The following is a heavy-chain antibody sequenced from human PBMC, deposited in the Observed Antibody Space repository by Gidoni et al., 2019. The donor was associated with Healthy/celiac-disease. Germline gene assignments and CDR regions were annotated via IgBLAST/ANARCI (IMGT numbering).Heavy chain of an antibody. V-gene: IGHV3-21*01. CDR3: SVLEYQLTPFDY. CDR2: VSSSSSYI. CDR1: GLTFSSYS. D-gene: IGHD2-2*01. Sequence: EVQLVESGGGLVKRGGSLRHSCAASGLTFSSYSMTWVRQAPGKGLEWVSSVSSSSSYIYYAGSVKGRFTISSEDAKDSLYLHMNSLGAEDTAVYYCSVLEYQLTPFDYWGQGTLVTVSS. J-gene: IGHJ4*02.